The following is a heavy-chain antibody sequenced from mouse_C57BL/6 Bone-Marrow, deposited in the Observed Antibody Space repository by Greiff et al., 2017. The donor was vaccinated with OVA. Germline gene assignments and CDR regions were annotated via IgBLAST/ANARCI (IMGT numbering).Heavy chain of an antibody. CDR1: GYSITSGYY. V-gene: IGHV3-6*01. D-gene: IGHD2-4*01. CDR3: ARDDSAMDY. CDR2: ISYDGSN. J-gene: IGHJ4*01. Sequence: EVQRVESGPGLVKPSQSLSLTCSVTGYSITSGYYWNWIRQFPGNKLEWMGYISYDGSNNYNPSLKNRISITRYTSKNQFFLKLNSVTTEDTATYYCARDDSAMDYWGQGTSVTVSS.